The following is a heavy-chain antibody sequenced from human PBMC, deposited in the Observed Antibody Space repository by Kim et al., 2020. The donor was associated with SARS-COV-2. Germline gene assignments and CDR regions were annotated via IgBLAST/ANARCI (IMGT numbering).Heavy chain of an antibody. CDR1: GAFIRSYY. CDR3: ARARENYDILTGSYTVNYFDP. J-gene: IGHJ5*02. CDR2: IYYSGST. V-gene: IGHV4-59*08. Sequence: SETLSLTCSVSGAFIRSYYWSWIRQPPGKGLEWIGYIYYSGSTNSNPSLKGRATISVDTSKNHFSLKLNSVTTADTAVYYCARARENYDILTGSYTVNYFDPWGQGTLVTVSS. D-gene: IGHD3-9*01.